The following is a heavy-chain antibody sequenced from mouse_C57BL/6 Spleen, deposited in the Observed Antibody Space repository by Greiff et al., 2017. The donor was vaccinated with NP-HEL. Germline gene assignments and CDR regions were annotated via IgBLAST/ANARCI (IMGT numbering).Heavy chain of an antibody. Sequence: QVQLQQSGAELVMPGASVKLSCKASGYTFTSYWMHWVKQRPGQGLEWIGEIDPSDSYTNYNQKFKGKSTLTVDKSSSTAYMQLSSLTSEDSAVYYCALQATFAYWGQGTLVTVSA. CDR1: GYTFTSYW. J-gene: IGHJ3*01. CDR2: IDPSDSYT. V-gene: IGHV1-69*01. D-gene: IGHD3-2*02. CDR3: ALQATFAY.